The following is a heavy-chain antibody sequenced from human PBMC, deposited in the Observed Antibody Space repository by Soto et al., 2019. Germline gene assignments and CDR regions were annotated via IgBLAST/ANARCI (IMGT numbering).Heavy chain of an antibody. CDR1: GGSIRSYY. Sequence: QVQLQESGPGLVKPSETLSLTCTVSGGSIRSYYWSWIRQSPGKELEWIGYIYYSGSTGSNPSLKSRVTISVGTAKNQFSLKMSSVTAADTAVYYCAGAGLRRTWSQNYYYMDVWGKGTTVTVSS. CDR2: IYYSGST. D-gene: IGHD2-8*02. V-gene: IGHV4-59*01. CDR3: AGAGLRRTWSQNYYYMDV. J-gene: IGHJ6*03.